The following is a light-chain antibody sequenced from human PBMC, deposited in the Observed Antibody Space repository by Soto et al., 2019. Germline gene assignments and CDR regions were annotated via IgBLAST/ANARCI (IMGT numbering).Light chain of an antibody. CDR3: SSYSSNNILSYV. V-gene: IGLV2-14*03. CDR2: EVN. Sequence: QSALTQPASVSGAPGQSITISCTGTSNDVGGYKYVSWYQQRPGTAPKLIMFEVNNRPSGVSDRLSGSRSANTASLTISGLQAQDEADYYCSSYSSNNILSYVFGTGTKVTVL. CDR1: SNDVGGYKY. J-gene: IGLJ1*01.